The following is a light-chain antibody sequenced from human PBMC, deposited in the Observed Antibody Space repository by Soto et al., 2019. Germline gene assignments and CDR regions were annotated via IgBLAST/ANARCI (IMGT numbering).Light chain of an antibody. Sequence: EIVLTQSPATLSLSPGERAILSCRASQSVSSYLTWYQQKPGQAPRLLIYDASNRATGIPARFSGSGSGTDFTLTISSLDPEDFAVYYCQQRSNWLLTFGGGTKVEIK. CDR3: QQRSNWLLT. CDR2: DAS. V-gene: IGKV3-11*01. CDR1: QSVSSY. J-gene: IGKJ4*01.